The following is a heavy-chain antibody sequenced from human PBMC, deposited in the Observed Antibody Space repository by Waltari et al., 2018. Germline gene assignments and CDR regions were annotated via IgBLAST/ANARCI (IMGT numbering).Heavy chain of an antibody. CDR3: ARGVLYGSGTHWYFDL. J-gene: IGHJ2*01. D-gene: IGHD3-10*01. CDR2: INPNSGGT. CDR1: GYTFTGYY. V-gene: IGHV1-2*06. Sequence: QVQLVQSGAEVKKPGASVKVSCKASGYTFTGYYMHWVRQAPGQGLEWMGRINPNSGGTNYAQKFQGRVTMTRDTSISTAYMELSRLRSDDTAVYYCARGVLYGSGTHWYFDLWGRGTLVTVSS.